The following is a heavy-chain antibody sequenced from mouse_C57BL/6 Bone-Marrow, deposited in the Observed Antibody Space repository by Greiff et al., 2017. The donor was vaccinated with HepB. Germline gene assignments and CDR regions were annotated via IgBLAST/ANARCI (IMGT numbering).Heavy chain of an antibody. Sequence: EVMLVESGGDLVKPGGSLKLSCAASGFTFSSYGMSWVRQTPDKRLEWVATISSGGSYTYYPDSVKGRFTISRDNAKNTLYLQMSSLKSEDTAMYYCARQITTASPPFAYWGQGTLVTVSA. J-gene: IGHJ3*01. V-gene: IGHV5-6*02. CDR2: ISSGGSYT. CDR1: GFTFSSYG. CDR3: ARQITTASPPFAY. D-gene: IGHD1-2*01.